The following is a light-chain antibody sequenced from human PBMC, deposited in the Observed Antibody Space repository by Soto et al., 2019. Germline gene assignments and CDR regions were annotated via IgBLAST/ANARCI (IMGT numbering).Light chain of an antibody. V-gene: IGLV8-61*01. CDR1: SGSVSTRHY. CDR2: NTN. J-gene: IGLJ3*02. Sequence: QTVVTQEPSFSVSPGRTVTLTCGLSSGSVSTRHYPSGYQQIPGQAPRTLICNTNTRSSGVPDRLSGSILGNKAALTITGAQAEDESDYDCVLYVCSGIHWVFCGVTNHTVL. CDR3: VLYVCSGIHWV.